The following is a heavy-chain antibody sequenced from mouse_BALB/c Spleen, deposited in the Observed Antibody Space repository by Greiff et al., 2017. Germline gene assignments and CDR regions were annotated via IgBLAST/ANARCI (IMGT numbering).Heavy chain of an antibody. J-gene: IGHJ3*01. CDR2: IYPSDSYT. CDR1: GYTFTSYW. V-gene: IGHV1-69*02. Sequence: QVQLKQPGAELVRPGASVKLSCKASGYTFTSYWINWVKQRPGQGLEWIGNIYPSDSYTNYNQKFKDKATLTVDKSSSTAYMQLSSPTSEDSAVYYCTRWGGYDGFAYWGQGTLVTVSA. D-gene: IGHD2-2*01. CDR3: TRWGGYDGFAY.